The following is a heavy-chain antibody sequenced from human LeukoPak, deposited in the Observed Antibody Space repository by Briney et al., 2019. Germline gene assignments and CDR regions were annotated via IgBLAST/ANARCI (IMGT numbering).Heavy chain of an antibody. Sequence: MSSETLSLTCAVYGGSFSGYYWSWIRQPPGKGLEWIGEINHSGSTNYKPSLKSRVTISVDTSKNQFSLKLSSVTAADTAVYYCARDVSYYDSSGYYQFDYWGQGTLVTVSS. D-gene: IGHD3-22*01. CDR1: GGSFSGYY. CDR3: ARDVSYYDSSGYYQFDY. CDR2: INHSGST. V-gene: IGHV4-34*01. J-gene: IGHJ4*02.